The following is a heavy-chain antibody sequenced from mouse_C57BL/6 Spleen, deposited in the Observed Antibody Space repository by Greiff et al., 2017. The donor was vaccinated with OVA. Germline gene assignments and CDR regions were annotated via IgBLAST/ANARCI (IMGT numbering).Heavy chain of an antibody. D-gene: IGHD1-1*01. J-gene: IGHJ1*03. CDR3: ARHWRYYGSSPYFDV. CDR1: GFTFSSYG. CDR2: ISSGGSYT. Sequence: EVQRVESGGDLVKPGGSLKLSCAASGFTFSSYGMSWVRQTPDKRLEWVATISSGGSYTYYPDSVKGRFTISRDNAKNTLYLQMSSLKSEDTAMYYCARHWRYYGSSPYFDVWGTGTTVTVSS. V-gene: IGHV5-6*01.